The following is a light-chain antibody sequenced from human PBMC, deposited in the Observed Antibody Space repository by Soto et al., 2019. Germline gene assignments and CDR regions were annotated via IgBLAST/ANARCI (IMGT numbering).Light chain of an antibody. V-gene: IGKV3-20*01. Sequence: EIVLTQSPGTLSLSPGERATLSCRASQSVSNNYLAWYQQKPGQAPRLLIYEASSRATGIPDRFSGSASGTDFTLTISRLEPEDFAVYYCQQYGSSPTFCQGTSLEIK. CDR3: QQYGSSPT. CDR1: QSVSNNY. CDR2: EAS. J-gene: IGKJ2*01.